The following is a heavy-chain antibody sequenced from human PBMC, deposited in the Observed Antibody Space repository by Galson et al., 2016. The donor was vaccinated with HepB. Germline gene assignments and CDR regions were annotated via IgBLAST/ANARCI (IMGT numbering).Heavy chain of an antibody. D-gene: IGHD4-17*01. CDR1: GGSISSDNYY. V-gene: IGHV4-39*01. J-gene: IGHJ4*02. CDR3: SRLRDYGNFDY. CDR2: MYYTGST. Sequence: ETLSLTCTVSGGSISSDNYYWGWIRQPPGKGLEWLGTMYYTGSTYYNASLKSRVTISVDTSKNQFSLRLSSVTAADTAVYYCSRLRDYGNFDYWGQGTLVTVSS.